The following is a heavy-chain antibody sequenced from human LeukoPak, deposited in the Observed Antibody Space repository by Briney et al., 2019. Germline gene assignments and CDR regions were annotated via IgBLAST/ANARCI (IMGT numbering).Heavy chain of an antibody. CDR1: GGSLSGSY. CDR2: IYSSGSSGIT. J-gene: IGHJ6*02. V-gene: IGHV4-59*01. CDR3: ARLAARRGYYYSGMDV. Sequence: SETLSLTCTVSGGSLSGSYWSWIRQPPGKQLEWIGYIYSSGSSGITTYNPSLQSRVIISQDTPKNDFSLKLTSVTAADAAVYYCARLAARRGYYYSGMDVWGQGTTVTVSS. D-gene: IGHD3-10*01.